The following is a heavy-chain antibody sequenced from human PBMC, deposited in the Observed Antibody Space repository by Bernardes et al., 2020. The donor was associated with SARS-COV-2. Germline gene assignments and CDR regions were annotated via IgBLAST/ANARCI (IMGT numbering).Heavy chain of an antibody. D-gene: IGHD2-2*02. CDR1: GGSISSYY. Sequence: SETLSLTCTVSGGSISSYYWSWIRQPAGKGLEWIGRIYTSGSTNYNPSLKSRVTMSVDTSKNQFSLKLSSVTAADTAVYYCARGPYCSSTSCYRGLEAYYYYMDVWGKGTTVTVSS. V-gene: IGHV4-4*07. CDR3: ARGPYCSSTSCYRGLEAYYYYMDV. CDR2: IYTSGST. J-gene: IGHJ6*03.